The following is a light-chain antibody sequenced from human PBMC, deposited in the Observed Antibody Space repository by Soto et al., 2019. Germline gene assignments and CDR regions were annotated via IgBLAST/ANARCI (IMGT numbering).Light chain of an antibody. J-gene: IGLJ1*01. CDR2: NDH. CDR3: AAWDDSLNGFV. V-gene: IGLV1-44*01. Sequence: QSVLTQAPSASGTPGQRVTISCSGSTSNIGTNTVNWYQQLPGTAPKLLIYNDHERPSGVPDRLSGSKSGTSASLAISGLRSEDEADYYCAAWDDSLNGFVFGTGTKVTVL. CDR1: TSNIGTNT.